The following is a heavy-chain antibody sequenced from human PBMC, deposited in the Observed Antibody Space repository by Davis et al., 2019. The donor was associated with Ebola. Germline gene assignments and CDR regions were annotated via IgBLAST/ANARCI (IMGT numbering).Heavy chain of an antibody. CDR1: GFIFSDYY. Sequence: GESLKISCEASGFIFSDYYMNWIRQAPGKGLEWLSGISSGPITTYYANSVKGRFSISRDNVKNTLYLQMNSLRVEDTAVYYCATDPGYATGPDSWGQGTLVTVSS. V-gene: IGHV3-11*04. CDR2: ISSGPITT. J-gene: IGHJ4*02. CDR3: ATDPGYATGPDS. D-gene: IGHD2-15*01.